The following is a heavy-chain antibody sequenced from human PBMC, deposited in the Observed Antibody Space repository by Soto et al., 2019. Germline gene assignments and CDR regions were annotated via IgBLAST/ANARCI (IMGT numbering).Heavy chain of an antibody. CDR3: ARDRIAVAGEYGMDV. V-gene: IGHV3-48*02. D-gene: IGHD6-19*01. CDR1: GFTFSTYS. CDR2: ISGRSSAI. Sequence: GGSLRLSCAASGFTFSTYSLTWVRQAPGKGLEWVSYISGRSSAIYYADSVKGRFTISRDNAKNSLYLQMNSLRDEDTAVYYCARDRIAVAGEYGMDVWGQGTTVTVSS. J-gene: IGHJ6*02.